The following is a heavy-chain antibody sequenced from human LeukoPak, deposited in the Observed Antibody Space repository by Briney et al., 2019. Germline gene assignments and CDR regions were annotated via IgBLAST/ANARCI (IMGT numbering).Heavy chain of an antibody. J-gene: IGHJ4*02. CDR2: LSYDGTNE. CDR1: GFTFSSYA. D-gene: IGHD4-23*01. CDR3: ATLDYGGNFLGFYY. Sequence: GGSLRLSCAASGFTFSSYAMHWVRQAPGKGLEWVIVLSYDGTNEYSTDSVKGRFTISRDNSKNTLYLQMSSLRSEDTAVYYCATLDYGGNFLGFYYWGQGTLVTVSS. V-gene: IGHV3-30*04.